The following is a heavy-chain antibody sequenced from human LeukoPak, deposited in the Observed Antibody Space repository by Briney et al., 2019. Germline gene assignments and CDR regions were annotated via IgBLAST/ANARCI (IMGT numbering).Heavy chain of an antibody. CDR3: ARDAPSETLMVSAFDI. Sequence: ASVKVSCKASGYTLTSYGISWVRQAPGQGLEWMGWISAYNGNTNYAQKLQGRVTMTTDTSTSTAYMELRSLRSDDTAVYYCARDAPSETLMVSAFDIWGQGTMVTVSS. D-gene: IGHD3-10*01. J-gene: IGHJ3*02. CDR2: ISAYNGNT. CDR1: GYTLTSYG. V-gene: IGHV1-18*01.